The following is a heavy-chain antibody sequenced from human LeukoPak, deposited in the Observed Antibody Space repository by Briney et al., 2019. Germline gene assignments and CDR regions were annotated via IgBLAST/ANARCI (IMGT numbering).Heavy chain of an antibody. V-gene: IGHV3-9*03. Sequence: PGGSLRPSCAASGFTFDDYAMHWVRQAPGKGLEWVSGISWNSGSIGYADSVKGRFTISRDNAKNSLYLQMNSLRAEDMALYYCAKDKAWRSYSNWFDPWGQGTLVTVSS. CDR1: GFTFDDYA. D-gene: IGHD3-16*01. CDR2: ISWNSGSI. J-gene: IGHJ5*02. CDR3: AKDKAWRSYSNWFDP.